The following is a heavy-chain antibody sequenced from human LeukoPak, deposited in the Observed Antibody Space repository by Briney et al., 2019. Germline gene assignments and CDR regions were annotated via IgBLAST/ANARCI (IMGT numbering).Heavy chain of an antibody. CDR2: ISGSGGST. CDR3: AKADSSSWFYYFDY. CDR1: GSTFSSYA. D-gene: IGHD6-13*01. J-gene: IGHJ4*02. V-gene: IGHV3-23*01. Sequence: GGSLRLSCAASGSTFSSYAMSWVRQAPGKGLEWVSAISGSGGSTYYADSEKGRFTISRDNSKNTLYLQMNSLRAEDTAVYYCAKADSSSWFYYFDYWGQGTLVTVSS.